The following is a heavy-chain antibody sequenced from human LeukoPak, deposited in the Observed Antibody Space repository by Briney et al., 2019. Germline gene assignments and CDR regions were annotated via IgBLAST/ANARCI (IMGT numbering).Heavy chain of an antibody. CDR2: INHSGST. V-gene: IGHV4-34*01. Sequence: SETLSLTCAVYGGSFSGYYWSWIRQPPGKRVEWIVEINHSGSTNYNPSLKSGVTISVDTSKNQFSLKLSSVTAADTAVYYCASRSYDSSGYYHRIFDYWGQGTLVTVSS. J-gene: IGHJ4*02. CDR1: GGSFSGYY. CDR3: ASRSYDSSGYYHRIFDY. D-gene: IGHD3-22*01.